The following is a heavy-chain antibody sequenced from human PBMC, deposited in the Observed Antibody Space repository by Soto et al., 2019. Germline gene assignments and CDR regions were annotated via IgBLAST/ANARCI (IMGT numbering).Heavy chain of an antibody. V-gene: IGHV4-31*03. D-gene: IGHD3-10*01. CDR2: IYYSGSS. CDR3: ARGQKSYYGSRTWAGWFDT. Sequence: QVQLQESGPGLVKPSQTLSLTCTVSGGSISSGGYYWSWLRKHPGKGLAWIGYIYYSGSSYYNPAFKSRGTISVDTSKNQFSLKLSSGTAADTAVYYCARGQKSYYGSRTWAGWFDTWGQGTLVTVSS. CDR1: GGSISSGGYY. J-gene: IGHJ5*02.